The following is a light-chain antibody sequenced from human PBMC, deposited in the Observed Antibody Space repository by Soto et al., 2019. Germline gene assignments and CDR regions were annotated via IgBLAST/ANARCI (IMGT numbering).Light chain of an antibody. CDR1: ALPKQD. J-gene: IGLJ2*01. Sequence: SYELTQPRSVSVSPGQTARITCSGDALPKQDAYWYQQKPGQAPVLVIYKDSERHSGLAGRCSGSSSGTTVTLPTIGVLAEEEADYYCQSAYRSSNYWVFGGGTKLTVL. CDR2: KDS. CDR3: QSAYRSSNYWV. V-gene: IGLV3-25*02.